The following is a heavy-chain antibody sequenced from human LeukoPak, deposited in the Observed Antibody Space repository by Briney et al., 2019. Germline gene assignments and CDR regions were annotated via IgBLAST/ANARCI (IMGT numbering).Heavy chain of an antibody. D-gene: IGHD6-13*01. Sequence: PSETLSLTCTVSGGSISSYYWSWIRQPPGKRLEWIGYIYYSGSTNYNPSLKSRVTISVDTSKDQFSQKLSSVTAADTAVYYCASGDLEAGYFDYWGQGTLVTVSS. CDR3: ASGDLEAGYFDY. J-gene: IGHJ4*02. CDR1: GGSISSYY. V-gene: IGHV4-59*01. CDR2: IYYSGST.